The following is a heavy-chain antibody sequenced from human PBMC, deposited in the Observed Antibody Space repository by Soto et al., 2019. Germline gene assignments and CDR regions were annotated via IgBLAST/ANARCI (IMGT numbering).Heavy chain of an antibody. CDR3: ARMGQYFQH. CDR1: VGTLSSYA. Sequence: SVNVACKSSVGTLSSYAISWVRQAPGQGLEWMGGIIPIFGTANYAHKFHGRVTITADESKSTAYMELSSLRSEDKAVYYCARMGQYFQHWGQGTLVTVSS. J-gene: IGHJ1*01. V-gene: IGHV1-69*13. CDR2: IIPIFGTA.